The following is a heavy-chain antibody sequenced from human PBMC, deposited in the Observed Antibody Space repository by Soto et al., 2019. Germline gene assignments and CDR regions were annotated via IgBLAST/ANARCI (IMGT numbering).Heavy chain of an antibody. V-gene: IGHV2-5*02. CDR2: FYWVEDR. Sequence: QITLKESGTALVKPTQTLTLTCSFSGFSLSTSGVGVGWVRQAPGKALEWLTLFYWVEDRRYNPSLKSRLSFAKDACRNPLVLTITNMDSVDTATYYCAHGSSLLGAPAVDYWGQGVLGTVSS. J-gene: IGHJ4*02. D-gene: IGHD2-15*01. CDR3: AHGSSLLGAPAVDY. CDR1: GFSLSTSGVG.